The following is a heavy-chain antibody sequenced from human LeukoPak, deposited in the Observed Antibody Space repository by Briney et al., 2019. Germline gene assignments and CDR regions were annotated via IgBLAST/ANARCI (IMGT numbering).Heavy chain of an antibody. D-gene: IGHD3-22*01. J-gene: IGHJ4*02. CDR2: VSPPGGGT. CDR1: GFTFSSYG. Sequence: GGSLRLSCAASGFTFSSYGMSWVRQAPGKGLEWLSGVSPPGGGTYYADSVKGRFTISRDDSKNTLSLQMNSLRVEDTAVYYCAKRAINYYDSSGYYQEIDYWGQGTLVTVSS. V-gene: IGHV3-23*01. CDR3: AKRAINYYDSSGYYQEIDY.